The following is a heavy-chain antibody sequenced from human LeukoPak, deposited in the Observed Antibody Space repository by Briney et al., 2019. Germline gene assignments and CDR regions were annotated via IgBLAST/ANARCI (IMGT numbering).Heavy chain of an antibody. D-gene: IGHD5-18*01. Sequence: PGGSLRLSCAASGFTFSSYAMSWVRQAPGKGLEWVSAISGSGGSTYYADSVKGRFTISTDNSKNTLYLQMNSLRAEDTAVYYGAKGYWDTAMVDDAFDIWGQGTMVTVSS. CDR3: AKGYWDTAMVDDAFDI. V-gene: IGHV3-23*01. CDR1: GFTFSSYA. CDR2: ISGSGGST. J-gene: IGHJ3*02.